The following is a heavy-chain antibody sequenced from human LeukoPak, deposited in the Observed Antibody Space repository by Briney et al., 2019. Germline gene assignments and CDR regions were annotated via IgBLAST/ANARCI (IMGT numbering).Heavy chain of an antibody. CDR2: ISYDGSNK. V-gene: IGHV3-30-3*01. CDR1: GFTFSSYA. D-gene: IGHD2-21*02. CDR3: ARAVVVTASIDY. Sequence: GGSLRLSCAASGFTFSSYAMHWVRQAPGKGLEWVAVISYDGSNKYYADSVKGRFTISRDNSKNTLYLQMNSLRAEDTAMYYCARAVVVTASIDYWGQGTRVTVSS. J-gene: IGHJ4*02.